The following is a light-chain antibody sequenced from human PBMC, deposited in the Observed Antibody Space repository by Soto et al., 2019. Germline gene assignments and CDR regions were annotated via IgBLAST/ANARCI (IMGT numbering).Light chain of an antibody. CDR2: NAS. CDR1: QSVGNF. CDR3: QQRRNWPLT. V-gene: IGKV3-11*01. J-gene: IGKJ4*01. Sequence: EIVLAQSPATLSLSPGERATLSCRASQSVGNFLAWYQHRPGQAPRLLILNASTRATDIPPRFSGSGSGTDFTLTISRLEPEDFAVYYCQQRRNWPLTFGGGTKVEIK.